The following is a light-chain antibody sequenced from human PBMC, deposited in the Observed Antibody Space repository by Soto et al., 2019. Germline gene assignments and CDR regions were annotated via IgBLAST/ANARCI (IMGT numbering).Light chain of an antibody. CDR2: YND. Sequence: QSVLTQPPSVSAAPGQRVTISCSGSSSNIGNNYVSWYQQVPGTAPKLLIYYNDKRPSGIPDRFSGSKSGTSATLGITGLQTGDEADFYCGTWDNSLNVGVFGGGTKLTVL. CDR1: SSNIGNNY. J-gene: IGLJ3*02. V-gene: IGLV1-51*01. CDR3: GTWDNSLNVGV.